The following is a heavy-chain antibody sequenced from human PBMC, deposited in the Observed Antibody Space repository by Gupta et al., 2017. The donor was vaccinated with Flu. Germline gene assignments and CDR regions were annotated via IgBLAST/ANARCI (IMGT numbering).Heavy chain of an antibody. CDR2: IKQDGSEK. J-gene: IGHJ5*02. V-gene: IGHV3-7*01. Sequence: KGLEWVANIKQDGSEKYYVDSVKGRFTISRDNAKNSLYLQMNSLRAEDTAVYYCARENGITIFGVVENWFDPWGQGTLVTVSS. CDR3: ARENGITIFGVVENWFDP. D-gene: IGHD3-3*01.